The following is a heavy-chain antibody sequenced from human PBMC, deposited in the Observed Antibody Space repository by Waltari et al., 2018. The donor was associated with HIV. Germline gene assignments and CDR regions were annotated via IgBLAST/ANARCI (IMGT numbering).Heavy chain of an antibody. V-gene: IGHV5-51*06. CDR2: IFTDDFDP. CDR3: ALLVIDCNF. Sequence: EVQLVQSGAEVKEPGESLKISCQGSGYIFTNCWIGWVRQMTGKGLELMAIIFTDDFDPSVSPSFQVHDTFSVDKSISTAFLQWSSLKASDTAMYYCALLVIDCNFWGPGTLVTVSS. J-gene: IGHJ4*02. D-gene: IGHD2-2*01. CDR1: GYIFTNCW.